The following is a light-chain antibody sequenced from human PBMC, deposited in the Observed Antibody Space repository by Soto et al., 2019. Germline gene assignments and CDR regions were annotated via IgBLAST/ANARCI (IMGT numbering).Light chain of an antibody. CDR2: WAS. Sequence: DIVMTQSPDSLAVSLGERATMNCKCSRSVLYKSNNKNHLAWYQQKPGQPPQLIIYWASTRESGVPARFSGTGSGTDFTLTISSLQSDDFGVYYCQQYNDWPPLTFGGGTKVDIK. CDR3: QQYNDWPPLT. CDR1: RSVLYKSNNKNH. J-gene: IGKJ4*01. V-gene: IGKV4-1*01.